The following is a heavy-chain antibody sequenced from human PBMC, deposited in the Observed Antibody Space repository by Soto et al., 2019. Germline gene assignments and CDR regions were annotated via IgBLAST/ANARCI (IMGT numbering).Heavy chain of an antibody. V-gene: IGHV1-18*01. D-gene: IGHD3-10*01. Sequence: ASVKVSCKASGYTFTSYGISWVRQAPGQGLEWMGWISAYNGNTNYAQKLQGRVTMTTDTSTSTAYMELRSLRSDDTAVYYCARDSPQPYYYGSGSENWFDPWGQGTLVTVSS. CDR1: GYTFTSYG. CDR2: ISAYNGNT. CDR3: ARDSPQPYYYGSGSENWFDP. J-gene: IGHJ5*02.